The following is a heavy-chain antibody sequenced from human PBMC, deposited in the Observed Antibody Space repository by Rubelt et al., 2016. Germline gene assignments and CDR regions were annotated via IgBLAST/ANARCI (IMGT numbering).Heavy chain of an antibody. CDR3: ARAGVTTADAFDI. CDR1: RFTFSSYG. CDR2: IWYDGSNK. Sequence: VQLVESGGGLVQPGGSLRLSCAASRFTFSSYGMHWVRQAPGKGLEWVAVIWYDGSNKYYADSVKGRFTISRDNSKNTLYLQRNSLRAEDTAVYYCARAGVTTADAFDIWGQGTMVTVSS. V-gene: IGHV3-33*01. J-gene: IGHJ3*02. D-gene: IGHD4-11*01.